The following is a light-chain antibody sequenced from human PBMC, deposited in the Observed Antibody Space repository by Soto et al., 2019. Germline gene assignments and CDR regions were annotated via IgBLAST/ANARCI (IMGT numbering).Light chain of an antibody. J-gene: IGKJ1*01. V-gene: IGKV1-6*01. CDR3: QQSYSTPA. CDR2: KAS. CDR1: QGIRND. Sequence: AIQMSQSPASLSSSIGDRVTITCRASQGIRNDLGWYQQKPGKAPKLLIYKASTLKSGVPSRFSGSGSGTDFTLTISNLQPEDFATYYCQQSYSTPAFGQGTKV.